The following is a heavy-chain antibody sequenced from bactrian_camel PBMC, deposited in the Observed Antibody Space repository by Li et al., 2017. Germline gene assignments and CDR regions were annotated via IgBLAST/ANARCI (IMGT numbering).Heavy chain of an antibody. CDR1: GFTFDDSE. D-gene: IGHD3*01. V-gene: IGHV3S63*01. Sequence: HVQLVESGGGSVQAGGSLRLSCTASGFTFDDSELGWYREYPGNECELVSSITSDGSTYYADSVKGRFTISQDRDKNTVYLQMDSLKPEDTADYYCAPVGVIQGLGLRTCDELAGYWGQGTQVTVS. J-gene: IGHJ6*01. CDR3: APVGVIQGLGLRTCDELAGY. CDR2: ITSDGST.